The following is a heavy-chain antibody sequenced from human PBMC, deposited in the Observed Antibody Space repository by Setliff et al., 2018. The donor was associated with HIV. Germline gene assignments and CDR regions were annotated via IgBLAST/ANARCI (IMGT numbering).Heavy chain of an antibody. CDR1: GFTFSSYA. J-gene: IGHJ3*02. V-gene: IGHV3-30*04. Sequence: GGSLRLSCAASGFTFSSYAMHWVRQAPGKGLEWVAVISYDGSNKYYADSVKGRFTISRDNSKNTLYLQMNSLRAEDTAVYYCARDQAYYYDSSGYYYVRSDAFDIWGQGTMVTVS. CDR3: ARDQAYYYDSSGYYYVRSDAFDI. CDR2: ISYDGSNK. D-gene: IGHD3-22*01.